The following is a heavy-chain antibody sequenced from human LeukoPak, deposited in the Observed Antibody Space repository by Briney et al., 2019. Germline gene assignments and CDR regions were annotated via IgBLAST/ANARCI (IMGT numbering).Heavy chain of an antibody. CDR3: ASSYSSSWYVDY. Sequence: SETLSLTCTASGVSISSYYRSWIRQPPGKGLEWIGYIYYSGSTNYTPPLKSRITISVGTCKCQFCLKLRSVTAADTAGYYWASSYSSSWYVDYWGQEALVTVSS. CDR1: GVSISSYY. D-gene: IGHD6-13*01. CDR2: IYYSGST. V-gene: IGHV4-59*01. J-gene: IGHJ4*02.